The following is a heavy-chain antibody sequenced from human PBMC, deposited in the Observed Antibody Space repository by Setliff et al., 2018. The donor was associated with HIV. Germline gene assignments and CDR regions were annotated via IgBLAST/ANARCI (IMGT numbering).Heavy chain of an antibody. V-gene: IGHV4-34*01. Sequence: NPSETLSLTCGVYADSFGFYWSWIRHVPGKGLEWIGEINHSGDTNYNPSLRRRVTISVDTSKSQISLNLTSVTAADTGVYYCARGPRWGISLQRDPWFDPWGQGTRVTVSS. CDR2: INHSGDT. CDR1: ADSFGFY. D-gene: IGHD7-27*01. J-gene: IGHJ5*02. CDR3: ARGPRWGISLQRDPWFDP.